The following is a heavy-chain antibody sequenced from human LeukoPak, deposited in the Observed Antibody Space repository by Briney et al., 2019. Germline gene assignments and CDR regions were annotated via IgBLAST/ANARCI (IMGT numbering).Heavy chain of an antibody. J-gene: IGHJ4*02. V-gene: IGHV1-58*01. CDR1: GFTFTSSA. Sequence: VASVKVSFKASGFTFTSSAVQWVRQARGQRLEWIGWIVVGSGNTNYAQKFQERVTITRDMSTSTAYMELSSLRSEDTAVYYCAAGNDYVWGNNYWGQGTLVTVSS. CDR3: AAGNDYVWGNNY. CDR2: IVVGSGNT. D-gene: IGHD3-16*01.